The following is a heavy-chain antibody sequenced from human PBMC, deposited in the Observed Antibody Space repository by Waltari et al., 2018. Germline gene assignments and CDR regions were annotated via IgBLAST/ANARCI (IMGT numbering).Heavy chain of an antibody. J-gene: IGHJ4*02. CDR3: ASSIPAAMFY. CDR2: IYYSGST. V-gene: IGHV4-39*01. D-gene: IGHD2-2*01. Sequence: QLQLQESGPGLVKPSETLSLTCTVSGGSISSRRYYWGWIRQPPGKGLEWIGSIYYSGSTYYNPSLKSRVTISVDTSKNQFSLKLSSVTAADTAVYYCASSIPAAMFYWGQGTLVTVSS. CDR1: GGSISSRRYY.